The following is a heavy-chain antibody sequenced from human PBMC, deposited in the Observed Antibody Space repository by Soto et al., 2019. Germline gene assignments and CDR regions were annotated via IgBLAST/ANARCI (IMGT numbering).Heavy chain of an antibody. CDR3: AKVDIWGSYRPFDY. Sequence: GGSLRLSCAASGFTFSSYAMSWVRQAPGKGLEWVSAISGSGGSTYYADSVKGRFTIPRDNSKNTLYLQMNSLRAEDTAVYYCAKVDIWGSYRPFDYWGQGTLVTVSS. J-gene: IGHJ4*02. V-gene: IGHV3-23*01. D-gene: IGHD3-16*02. CDR1: GFTFSSYA. CDR2: ISGSGGST.